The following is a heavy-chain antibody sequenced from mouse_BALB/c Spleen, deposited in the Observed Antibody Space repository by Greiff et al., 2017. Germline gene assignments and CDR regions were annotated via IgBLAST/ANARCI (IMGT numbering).Heavy chain of an antibody. CDR1: GFTFSSYT. Sequence: EVKLVESGGGLVKPGGSLKLSCAASGFTFSSYTMSWVRQTPEKRLEWVATISSGGSYTYYPDSVKARFTISRDNAKNTLYLQMSSLKSEDTAMYYCTRDAAYGNYGYFDVWGAGTTVTVSS. CDR3: TRDAAYGNYGYFDV. D-gene: IGHD2-10*02. CDR2: ISSGGSYT. J-gene: IGHJ1*01. V-gene: IGHV5-6-4*01.